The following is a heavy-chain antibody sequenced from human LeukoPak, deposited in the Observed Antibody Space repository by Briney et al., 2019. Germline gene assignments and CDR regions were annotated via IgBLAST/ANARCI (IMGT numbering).Heavy chain of an antibody. CDR3: ARRPGPFDY. CDR2: ISSSGSTM. CDR1: GFTFSSYG. J-gene: IGHJ4*02. V-gene: IGHV3-48*03. D-gene: IGHD1-14*01. Sequence: PGGSLRLSCAASGFTFSSYGMNWVRQAPGKGLEWFSYISSSGSTMYYADSVKGRFTISRDNAKNSLYLQMNSLRAEDTAVYYCARRPGPFDYWGQGTLVTVSS.